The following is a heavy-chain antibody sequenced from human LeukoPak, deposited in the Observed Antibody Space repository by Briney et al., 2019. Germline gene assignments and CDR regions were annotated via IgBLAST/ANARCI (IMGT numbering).Heavy chain of an antibody. CDR1: GGTFSSYA. J-gene: IGHJ3*02. Sequence: SVKVSCKASGGTFSSYAISWVRQAPGQGLEWMGGIIPIFGTANYAQKFQGRVTITADESTSTAYMELSSLRSEDTAVYYCARDGFPVGVYAFDIWGQGTMVTVSS. CDR2: IIPIFGTA. D-gene: IGHD6-13*01. CDR3: ARDGFPVGVYAFDI. V-gene: IGHV1-69*01.